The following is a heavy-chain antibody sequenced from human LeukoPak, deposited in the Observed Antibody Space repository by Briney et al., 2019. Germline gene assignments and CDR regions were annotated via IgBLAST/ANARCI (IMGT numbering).Heavy chain of an antibody. CDR3: ARGPPNWGFDY. V-gene: IGHV3-13*01. CDR1: GFTFRSYD. D-gene: IGHD7-27*01. CDR2: ISTAGDT. J-gene: IGHJ4*02. Sequence: GGSLRLSCAASGFTFRSYDMHWVRQAAGKGLEWVSAISTAGDTYYPGSVKGRFTISRENAKNSLYLQMNTLGAEDTAVYYCARGPPNWGFDYWGQGTLVTVSS.